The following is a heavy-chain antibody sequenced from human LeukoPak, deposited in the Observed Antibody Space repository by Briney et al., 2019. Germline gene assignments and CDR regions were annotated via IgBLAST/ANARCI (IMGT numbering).Heavy chain of an antibody. CDR2: ITWNSGPL. V-gene: IGHV3-9*01. CDR1: GFSFDDYA. CDR3: VKDFSSLNYFDS. J-gene: IGHJ4*02. Sequence: GRSLRLSCAASGFSFDDYAMHWVRQAPGKGLEWVSGITWNSGPLGYADSVKGRFTISRDNAKNSLYLQMNSLRAEDTALYHCVKDFSSLNYFDSWGQGVLVTVSS. D-gene: IGHD6-6*01.